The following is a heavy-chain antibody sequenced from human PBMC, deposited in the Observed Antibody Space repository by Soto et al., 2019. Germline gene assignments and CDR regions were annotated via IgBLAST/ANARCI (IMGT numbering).Heavy chain of an antibody. CDR2: ISSNGGST. D-gene: IGHD1-20*01. V-gene: IGHV3-64D*08. CDR3: VKDELAAGILFDY. Sequence: GGSLRLSCAASGFTFSSYAMHWVRQAPGKGLEYVSAISSNGGSTYYADSVKGRFTISRDNSKNTLYLQMSSLRAEDTAVYYCVKDELAAGILFDYWGQGTLVTVSS. J-gene: IGHJ4*02. CDR1: GFTFSSYA.